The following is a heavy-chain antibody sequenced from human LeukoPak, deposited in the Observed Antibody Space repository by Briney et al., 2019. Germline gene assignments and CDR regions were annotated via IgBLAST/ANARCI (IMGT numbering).Heavy chain of an antibody. CDR3: AATSIISNWFDP. CDR2: SVPMSDTK. V-gene: IGHV1-69*05. Sequence: SVKVSCKASGGSFGDFAIIWVRQAPGHGLEWMGRSVPMSDTKDYTQKFQGRVTFTTDESTTTAHMELSNLSPEDTAVYYCAATSIISNWFDPWGQGTLVTVSS. CDR1: GGSFGDFA. D-gene: IGHD1-14*01. J-gene: IGHJ5*02.